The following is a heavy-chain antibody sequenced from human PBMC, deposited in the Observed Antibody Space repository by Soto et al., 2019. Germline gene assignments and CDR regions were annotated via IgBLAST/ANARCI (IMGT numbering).Heavy chain of an antibody. V-gene: IGHV3-48*01. J-gene: IGHJ4*01. CDR1: GFRCSSDS. CDR3: ARDEEEDLDY. Sequence: EVQLVESGGGLVQPGGSLRLSCAASGFRCSSDSMNWVLQAPGKGLELFSYISSSSSTIDYADSVKGRFTISRDNAKKSLYLKMNSPRAEATAVYYSARDEEEDLDYWGHGTLVPVSS. CDR2: ISSSSSTI.